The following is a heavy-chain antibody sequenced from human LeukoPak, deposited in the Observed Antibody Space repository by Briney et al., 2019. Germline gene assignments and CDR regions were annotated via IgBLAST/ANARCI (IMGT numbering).Heavy chain of an antibody. J-gene: IGHJ4*02. CDR1: GGSFXGYX. CDR3: ARRAGIAAAGTGRDFDY. Sequence: GGSFXGYXXXWIRQPPGKGRXXVGEMXHSGSTNYNPALKRRVTISVETSKNKFSLKLSSVTAADTAVYYCARRAGIAAAGTGRDFDYWGQGTLVTVSS. D-gene: IGHD6-13*01. CDR2: MXHSGST. V-gene: IGHV4-34*01.